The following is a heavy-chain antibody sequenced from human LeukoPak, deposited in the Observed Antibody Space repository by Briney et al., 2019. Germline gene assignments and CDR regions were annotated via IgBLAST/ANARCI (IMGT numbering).Heavy chain of an antibody. CDR3: ARRTDSSGYYFDY. CDR2: INHSGST. CDR1: GGSFSGYY. D-gene: IGHD3-22*01. J-gene: IGHJ4*02. Sequence: KSSETLSLTCAVYGGSFSGYYWSWISQPPGKGLEWIGEINHSGSTNYNPSLKSRVTIPVDTSKNQFSLKLSSVTAADTAVYYCARRTDSSGYYFDYWGQGTLVTVSS. V-gene: IGHV4-34*01.